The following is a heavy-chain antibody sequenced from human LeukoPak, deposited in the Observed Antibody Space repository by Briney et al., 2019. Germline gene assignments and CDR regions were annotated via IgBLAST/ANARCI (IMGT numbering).Heavy chain of an antibody. V-gene: IGHV1-8*01. CDR1: GYTFTSYD. CDR2: MNPNSGNT. D-gene: IGHD4-17*01. Sequence: EASVKVSCKASGYTFTSYDINWVRQATGQGLEWMGWMNPNSGNTGYAQKFQGSVTMTRNTSISTAYMELSSLRSEDTAVYYCARSSRRGSTVTGYWGQGTLVTVSS. CDR3: ARSSRRGSTVTGY. J-gene: IGHJ4*02.